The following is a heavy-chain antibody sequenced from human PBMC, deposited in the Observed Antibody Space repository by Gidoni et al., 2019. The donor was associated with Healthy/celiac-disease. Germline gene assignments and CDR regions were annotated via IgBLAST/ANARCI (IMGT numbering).Heavy chain of an antibody. CDR3: AKGILVVPAALFDY. CDR1: GFTLDDYA. D-gene: IGHD2-2*01. CDR2: ISWNSGSI. V-gene: IGHV3-9*01. Sequence: EVQLVESGGGLVQPGRSLSLSCAASGFTLDDYAMHWVRQAPGKGLEWVSGISWNSGSIGYADSVKGRFTISRDNAKNSLYLQMNSLRAEDTALYYCAKGILVVPAALFDYWGQGTLVTVSS. J-gene: IGHJ4*02.